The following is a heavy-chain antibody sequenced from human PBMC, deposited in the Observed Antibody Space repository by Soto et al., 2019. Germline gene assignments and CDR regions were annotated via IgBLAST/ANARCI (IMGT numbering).Heavy chain of an antibody. CDR2: ISYDGINK. V-gene: IGHV3-30*18. Sequence: GGSLRLSCAASGFTFSDYAMHWVRQAPGKGLEWVAIISYDGINKYYANSVKGRFTISRDNSKNTLYLQMNSLRAEDTAVYYCAKSMYNWNDGFFDYWGQGTLVTVSS. D-gene: IGHD1-1*01. CDR1: GFTFSDYA. CDR3: AKSMYNWNDGFFDY. J-gene: IGHJ4*02.